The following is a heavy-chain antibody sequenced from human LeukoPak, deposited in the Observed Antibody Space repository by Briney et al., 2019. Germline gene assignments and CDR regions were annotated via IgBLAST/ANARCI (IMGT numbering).Heavy chain of an antibody. Sequence: GGSLRLSCAAYGFTFSSYSMNWVRQAPGKGLEWVSHISSSSSTIYYADSVKGRFTISRDNAKNSLYLQVNSLRAEDTAVFYCAREDNHYYHSMDVWGKGTTVTVSS. CDR3: AREDNHYYHSMDV. CDR1: GFTFSSYS. D-gene: IGHD1-14*01. CDR2: ISSSSSTI. V-gene: IGHV3-48*01. J-gene: IGHJ6*03.